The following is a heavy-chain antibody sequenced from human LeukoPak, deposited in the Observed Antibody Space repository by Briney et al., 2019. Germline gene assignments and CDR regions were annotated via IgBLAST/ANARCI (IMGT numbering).Heavy chain of an antibody. J-gene: IGHJ4*02. CDR3: ARPSRDGYRYTFDY. CDR1: GGSIGSYY. D-gene: IGHD5-24*01. V-gene: IGHV4-59*01. Sequence: SEALSLTCTCSGGSIGSYYLSWIRQPPGKGLDWIGYSYNSGRMNYRPYLTSRVSISVESPKKHFSLRLSSVTAADTAVYYCARPSRDGYRYTFDYWGQGILVTVSS. CDR2: SYNSGRM.